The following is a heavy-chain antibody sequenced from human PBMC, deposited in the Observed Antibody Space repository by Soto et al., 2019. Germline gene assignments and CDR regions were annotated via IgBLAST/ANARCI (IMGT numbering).Heavy chain of an antibody. D-gene: IGHD6-13*01. CDR2: ISGSGGST. Sequence: EVQLLDSGGGLVQPGGSLRLSCAASGFTFSSYAMNWVRQAPGKGLEWVSVISGSGGSTYYADSVKGRFTISRDNSENTLYLQMNSLRAEDTAVYYCARRGPGTYFDYWGQGTLVTVSP. CDR1: GFTFSSYA. V-gene: IGHV3-23*01. CDR3: ARRGPGTYFDY. J-gene: IGHJ4*02.